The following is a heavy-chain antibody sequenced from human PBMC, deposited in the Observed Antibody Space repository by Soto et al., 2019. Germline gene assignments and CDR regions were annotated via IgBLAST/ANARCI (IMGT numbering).Heavy chain of an antibody. D-gene: IGHD2-2*01. V-gene: IGHV5-51*01. CDR3: ARAKLPAAPYNWFDP. J-gene: IGHJ5*02. CDR2: INPGDSDT. Sequence: PGASLKISGKGSGYSFTSHWIVWVRQIPGKGLEWMGIINPGDSDTRYSPSFQGRVTFSADTSVSTAYVQWNSLKASDTAIYYCARAKLPAAPYNWFDPWGQGTLVTVSS. CDR1: GYSFTSHW.